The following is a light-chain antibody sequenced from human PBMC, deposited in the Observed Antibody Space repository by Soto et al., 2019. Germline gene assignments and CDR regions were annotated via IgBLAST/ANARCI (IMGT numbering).Light chain of an antibody. J-gene: IGKJ4*01. CDR2: DAS. Sequence: DIPMTQSPSSLSASVGDRVTITCQASQDISNYLNWYQQKPGKAPKLLIYDASNLETGGPSRFSGSGAGTDFTFTISSLQPEDIATYYCQQYDNLPLTFGGGTKVEIK. CDR1: QDISNY. CDR3: QQYDNLPLT. V-gene: IGKV1-33*01.